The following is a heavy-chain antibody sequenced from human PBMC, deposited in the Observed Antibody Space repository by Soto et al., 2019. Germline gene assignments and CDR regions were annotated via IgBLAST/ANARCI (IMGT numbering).Heavy chain of an antibody. CDR3: ARAPYSYGQYFDY. Sequence: SETLSLTCAVSGYSISSGYYWGWIRQPPGKGLEWIGSIYHSGSTYYNPSLKSRVTISVDTSKNQFSLKLSSVTAADTAVYYCARAPYSYGQYFDYWGQGTLVTVS. CDR1: GYSISSGYY. CDR2: IYHSGST. V-gene: IGHV4-38-2*01. D-gene: IGHD5-18*01. J-gene: IGHJ4*02.